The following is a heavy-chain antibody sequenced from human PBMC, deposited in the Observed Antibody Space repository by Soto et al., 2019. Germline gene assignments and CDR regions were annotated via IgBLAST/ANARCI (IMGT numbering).Heavy chain of an antibody. CDR3: AKENGYSSSWFEFDY. J-gene: IGHJ4*02. CDR2: IKEDGSEK. CDR1: GFTFSSYW. Sequence: GGSLRLSCAASGFTFSSYWMSWVRQAPGKGLEWVANIKEDGSEKYYVDSVKGRFTISRDNAKNSLYLQMNSLRAEDTAVYYCAKENGYSSSWFEFDYWGQGT. D-gene: IGHD6-13*01. V-gene: IGHV3-7*05.